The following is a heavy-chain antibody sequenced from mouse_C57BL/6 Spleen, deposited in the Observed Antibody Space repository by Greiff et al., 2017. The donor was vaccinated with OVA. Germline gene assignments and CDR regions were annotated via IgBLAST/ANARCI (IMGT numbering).Heavy chain of an antibody. V-gene: IGHV1-69*01. CDR1: GYTFTSYW. CDR2: IDPSDSYT. D-gene: IGHD3-2*02. J-gene: IGHJ3*01. CDR3: ARTGLRPFAY. Sequence: QVHVKQPGAELVMPGASVKLSCKASGYTFTSYWMHWVKQRPGQGLEWIGEIDPSDSYTNYNQKFKGKSTLTVDKSSSTAYMQLSSLTSEDSAVYYCARTGLRPFAYWGQGTLVTVSA.